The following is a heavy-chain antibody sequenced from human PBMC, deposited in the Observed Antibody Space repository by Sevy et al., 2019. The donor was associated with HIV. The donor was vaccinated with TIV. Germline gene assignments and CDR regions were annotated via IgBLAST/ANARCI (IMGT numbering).Heavy chain of an antibody. CDR3: ARGGAVWSGYTDY. Sequence: GGSLRLSCAASGFTFSSYAMHWVRQAPGKGLECVAAINSNGVTTYYADSVKGRFTISRDNSKNTLYLQMGSLRAEDMAVYDCARGGAVWSGYTDYWGQGTLVTVSS. V-gene: IGHV3-64*02. J-gene: IGHJ4*02. D-gene: IGHD3-3*01. CDR1: GFTFSSYA. CDR2: INSNGVTT.